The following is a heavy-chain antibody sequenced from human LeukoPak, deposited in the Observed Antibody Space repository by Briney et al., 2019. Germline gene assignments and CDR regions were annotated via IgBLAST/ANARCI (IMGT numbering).Heavy chain of an antibody. CDR2: ISSSGSRT. Sequence: GGSLRLSCAASGFTFSNHAMSWVRQAPGKGLEWVSGISSSGSRTFFADHVKGRFTISRDNAKNSLYLQMNTLQAEDTAVYYCARRSPGTSSLFYYYMGVWGKGTTVTVSS. CDR1: GFTFSNHA. CDR3: ARRSPGTSSLFYYYMGV. J-gene: IGHJ6*03. D-gene: IGHD1-26*01. V-gene: IGHV3-23*01.